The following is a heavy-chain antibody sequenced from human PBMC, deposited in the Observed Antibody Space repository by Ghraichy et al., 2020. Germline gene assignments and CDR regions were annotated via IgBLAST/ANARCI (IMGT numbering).Heavy chain of an antibody. CDR3: ARKSRDYNNYGYYYFYMDV. J-gene: IGHJ6*03. Sequence: SQTLSLTCTVYDGSFSGYYWSWIRQPPGKGLDWIGEINHSGSTKYNPSLKSRVTISVDTPKSQFSQKLNSVTAADTAVYYCARKSRDYNNYGYYYFYMDVWGKGTTVTVSS. V-gene: IGHV4-34*01. D-gene: IGHD4-11*01. CDR1: DGSFSGYY. CDR2: INHSGST.